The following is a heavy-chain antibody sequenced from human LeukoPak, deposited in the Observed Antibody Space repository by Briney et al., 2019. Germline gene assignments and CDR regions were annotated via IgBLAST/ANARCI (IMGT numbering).Heavy chain of an antibody. Sequence: QTLSLTCAISGDSVSSNSAAWNWIRQSQSRGLEWLGRTYYSSKWYNDYAVSVKSRITINPDKSKNQFSLQLNSVTPEETAVYYCARVSLLYFDWFDYWGQGSLVSVSS. CDR1: GDSVSSNSAA. D-gene: IGHD3-9*01. CDR2: TYYSSKWYN. J-gene: IGHJ4*02. CDR3: ARVSLLYFDWFDY. V-gene: IGHV6-1*01.